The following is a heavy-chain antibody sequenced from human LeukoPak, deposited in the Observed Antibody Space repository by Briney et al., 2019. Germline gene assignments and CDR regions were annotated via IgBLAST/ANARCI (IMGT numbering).Heavy chain of an antibody. V-gene: IGHV1-8*03. CDR1: GYTFSSYD. CDR3: ARGLKDSSSWYDLGYRRKNYYMDV. Sequence: ASVKVSCKASGYTFSSYDINWVRQATGQGLEWMGWMNPNSGNRGYAQKFQGRVTITRNTSISTAYMELSSLRSEDTAVYYCARGLKDSSSWYDLGYRRKNYYMDVWGKGTTVTVSS. D-gene: IGHD6-13*01. CDR2: MNPNSGNR. J-gene: IGHJ6*03.